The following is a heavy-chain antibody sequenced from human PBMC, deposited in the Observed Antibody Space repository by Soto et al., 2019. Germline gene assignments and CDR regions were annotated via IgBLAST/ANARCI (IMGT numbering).Heavy chain of an antibody. Sequence: QVQLVESGGGVVQPGRSLRHSCSASGFIYSSCAMHWVRQVPGKGLEWLAVVSHDGTLYPYADSVKGRFTISRDNSRKMLYLQMNSLRPDDTAVYYCVKDRSDTWSFDYWGQGTLVTVSS. D-gene: IGHD2-8*02. CDR3: VKDRSDTWSFDY. CDR2: VSHDGTLY. V-gene: IGHV3-30*18. J-gene: IGHJ4*02. CDR1: GFIYSSCA.